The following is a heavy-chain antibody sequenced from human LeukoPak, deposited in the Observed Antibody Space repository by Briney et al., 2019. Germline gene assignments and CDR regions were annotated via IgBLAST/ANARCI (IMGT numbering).Heavy chain of an antibody. D-gene: IGHD6-19*01. J-gene: IGHJ4*02. V-gene: IGHV4-38-2*01. CDR1: GYSISSGYY. Sequence: PSETLSLTCAVSGYSISSGYYWGWVRQSPGKGLEWIGSIHYNGNSYYNPSLKSRVTISVDTSKNQFSLKLSSVTAADTAAYYWARLGGSGWYHTDYWAKETLVTVPS. CDR2: IHYNGNS. CDR3: ARLGGSGWYHTDY.